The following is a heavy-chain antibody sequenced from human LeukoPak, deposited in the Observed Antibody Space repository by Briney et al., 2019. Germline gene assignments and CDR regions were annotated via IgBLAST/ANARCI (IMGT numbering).Heavy chain of an antibody. D-gene: IGHD5-24*01. V-gene: IGHV4-39*07. J-gene: IGHJ3*02. Sequence: SETLSLTCTVSGGSISSSSYYWGWIRQPPGKGLEWIGSIYYSGSTYYNPSLKSRVTISVDTSKNQFSLKLSSVTAADTAVYYCARVPYEPQNNRDGYNYAFDIWGQGTMVTVSS. CDR1: GGSISSSSYY. CDR2: IYYSGST. CDR3: ARVPYEPQNNRDGYNYAFDI.